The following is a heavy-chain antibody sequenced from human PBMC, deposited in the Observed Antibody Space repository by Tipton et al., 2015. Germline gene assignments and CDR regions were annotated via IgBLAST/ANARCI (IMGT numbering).Heavy chain of an antibody. Sequence: TLSLTCAVSGGSISSTNWWTWVRQPPGKRLEWIGEISQSGNTNYNPSLKSRVTISADKSKNQFSLNLKSVTAADTAVYYCARRCGADCYWGYYFDHWGQGTLVNVSS. CDR3: ARRCGADCYWGYYFDH. J-gene: IGHJ4*02. CDR1: GGSISSTNW. CDR2: ISQSGNT. V-gene: IGHV4-4*02. D-gene: IGHD2-21*01.